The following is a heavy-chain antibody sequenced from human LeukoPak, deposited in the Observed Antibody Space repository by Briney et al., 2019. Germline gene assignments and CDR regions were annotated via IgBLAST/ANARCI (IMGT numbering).Heavy chain of an antibody. CDR3: ARGYSSSWYLNWFDP. CDR1: GGSISSYY. Sequence: SETLSLTCTVSGGSISSYYWSWIRQPAGKGLEWIGRIYTSGSTNYNPSLKSRVTMSVDTSKNQFSLKLSSVTAADTAVYYCARGYSSSWYLNWFDPWGQGTLVTVSS. J-gene: IGHJ5*02. CDR2: IYTSGST. D-gene: IGHD6-13*01. V-gene: IGHV4-4*07.